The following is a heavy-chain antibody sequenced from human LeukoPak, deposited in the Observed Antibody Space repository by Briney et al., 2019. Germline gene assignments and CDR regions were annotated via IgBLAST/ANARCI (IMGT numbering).Heavy chain of an antibody. V-gene: IGHV4-59*01. Sequence: SETLSLTCTVSGGSISRYYWSWIRQTPGKGLEFIGYIYYSGSTEYNPSLKSRVTISVDTSKNQFSLKLNSVTALDTAVYYCARVVPDGYSDYWGQGNLVTVYS. CDR1: GGSISRYY. CDR2: IYYSGST. D-gene: IGHD5-24*01. CDR3: ARVVPDGYSDY. J-gene: IGHJ4*02.